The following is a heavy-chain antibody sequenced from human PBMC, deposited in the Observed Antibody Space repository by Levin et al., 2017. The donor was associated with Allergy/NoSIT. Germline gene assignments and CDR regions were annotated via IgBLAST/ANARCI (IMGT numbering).Heavy chain of an antibody. Sequence: GESLKISCKASGYTFTSYYMHWVRQAPGQGLEWMGIINPSGGSTSYAQKFQGRVTMTRDTSTSTVYMELSSLRSEDTAVYYCAREGGDRSVSIAVAGTLDYWGQGTLVTVSS. CDR1: GYTFTSYY. J-gene: IGHJ4*02. CDR3: AREGGDRSVSIAVAGTLDY. CDR2: INPSGGST. D-gene: IGHD6-19*01. V-gene: IGHV1-46*01.